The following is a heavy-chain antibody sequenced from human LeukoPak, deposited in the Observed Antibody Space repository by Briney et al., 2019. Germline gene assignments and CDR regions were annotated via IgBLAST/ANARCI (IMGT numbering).Heavy chain of an antibody. CDR1: GGSISSYY. J-gene: IGHJ4*02. D-gene: IGHD6-13*01. Sequence: PSETLSLTCTVSGGSISSYYWSWIRQPPGKGLEWIGYIYYSGSTNYNPSLKSRVTISVDTSKNQFSLKLSSVTAADTAVYYCAREGWAAGTEYYFDYWGQGTLVTVSS. CDR2: IYYSGST. CDR3: AREGWAAGTEYYFDY. V-gene: IGHV4-59*01.